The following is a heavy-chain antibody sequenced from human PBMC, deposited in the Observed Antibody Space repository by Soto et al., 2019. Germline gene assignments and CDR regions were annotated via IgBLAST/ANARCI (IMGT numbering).Heavy chain of an antibody. V-gene: IGHV4-59*01. CDR2: IYYSGST. D-gene: IGHD4-17*01. CDR1: GGSISSYY. J-gene: IGHJ3*02. Sequence: SETLSLTCTGSGGSISSYYWSCIRQPPGKGLEWIGYIYYSGSTNYNPSLKSRVTISVDTSKNQFSLKLSSVTAADTAVYYCARLYGLDAFDIWGQGTMVTVSS. CDR3: ARLYGLDAFDI.